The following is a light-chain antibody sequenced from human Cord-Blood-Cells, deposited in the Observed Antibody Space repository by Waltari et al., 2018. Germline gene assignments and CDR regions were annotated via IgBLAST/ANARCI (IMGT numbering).Light chain of an antibody. CDR3: SSYTSSSTRV. V-gene: IGLV2-14*01. CDR2: DVS. CDR1: SSDVGGYNY. J-gene: IGLJ3*02. Sequence: QSALTQHASVSGSPGQSITISCTGTSSDVGGYNYVSWYQQHPGKAPKLMIYDVSKRPSGVSNRFSGSKSGNTASLTISGLQAEDEADYYCSSYTSSSTRVFGGGTKLTVL.